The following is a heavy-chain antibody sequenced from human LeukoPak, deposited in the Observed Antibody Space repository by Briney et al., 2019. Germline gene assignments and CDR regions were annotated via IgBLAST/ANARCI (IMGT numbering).Heavy chain of an antibody. D-gene: IGHD5-18*01. CDR1: GGSFSGYY. CDR3: ARRRGYSYGRGAFDI. CDR2: INHSGST. V-gene: IGHV4-34*01. J-gene: IGHJ3*02. Sequence: SETLSLTCAVYGGSFSGYYWSWIRQPPGKGMEGIGEINHSGSTNYNPSLKSRVTISLDTTKNQFSLKLSSVTAADTAVHYCARRRGYSYGRGAFDIWGQGTMVTVSS.